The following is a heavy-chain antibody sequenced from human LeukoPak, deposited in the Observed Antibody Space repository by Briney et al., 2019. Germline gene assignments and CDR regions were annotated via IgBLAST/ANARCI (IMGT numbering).Heavy chain of an antibody. J-gene: IGHJ4*02. Sequence: GASVKVSCKASGGTFSSYAISWVRQPPGQGLEWMGRIIPIFGTANYAQKFQGRVTTTTDESTSTAYMELSSLRSEDTAVYYCARTSGYYSDYWGQGTLVTVSS. CDR3: ARTSGYYSDY. CDR2: IIPIFGTA. V-gene: IGHV1-69*05. D-gene: IGHD3-22*01. CDR1: GGTFSSYA.